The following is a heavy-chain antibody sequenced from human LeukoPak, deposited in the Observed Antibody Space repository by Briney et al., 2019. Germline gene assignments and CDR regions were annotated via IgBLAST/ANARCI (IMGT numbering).Heavy chain of an antibody. CDR1: GFTVSSNYA. CDR3: ARDPGLYSNGWEYYFDS. D-gene: IGHD6-19*01. V-gene: IGHV3-23*01. Sequence: PGGSLRLSCAASGFTVSSNYAMSWVRQAPGRGLEWVSAISGSSGLTYYADSVKGRFTISRDNSKNTLFLQMNSLRAEDTAVYFCARDPGLYSNGWEYYFDSWGQGTLVTVSS. CDR2: ISGSSGLT. J-gene: IGHJ4*02.